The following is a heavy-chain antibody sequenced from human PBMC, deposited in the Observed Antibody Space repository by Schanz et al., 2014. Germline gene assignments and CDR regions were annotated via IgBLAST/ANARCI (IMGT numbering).Heavy chain of an antibody. CDR1: GGSFSGYW. CDR2: VNHGGYT. J-gene: IGHJ4*02. V-gene: IGHV4-34*01. CDR3: ATWSGTRLFHN. D-gene: IGHD1-7*01. Sequence: QVQLQQWGAGLLKPSETLSLTCAFSGGSFSGYWWTWVRQSPGKGLEWIGEVNHGGYTNYNPSLKSRVTVSVDMSKKHFSLRRSSVTAADTAAYYCATWSGTRLFHNWGQGTLVTVSS.